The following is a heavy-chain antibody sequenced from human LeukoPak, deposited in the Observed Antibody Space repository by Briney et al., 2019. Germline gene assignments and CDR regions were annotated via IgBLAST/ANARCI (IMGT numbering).Heavy chain of an antibody. J-gene: IGHJ4*02. CDR2: VNPNSGAT. CDR3: ARGGRGGIPFDF. D-gene: IGHD2-21*01. V-gene: IGHV1-2*02. CDR1: GYTFNSYY. Sequence: ASVKVSCKASGYTFNSYYIFWARQAPRQRLEWLGWVNPNSGATNYAQMFQGRGTMTSDTSITTAYMELNRLRSDDTAIYYCARGGRGGIPFDFWGQGTLVTVSA.